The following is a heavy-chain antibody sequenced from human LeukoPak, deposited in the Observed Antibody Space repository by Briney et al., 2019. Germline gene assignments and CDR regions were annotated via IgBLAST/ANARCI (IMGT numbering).Heavy chain of an antibody. Sequence: PGGSLRLSCAASGFTFSSYAMSWVRQAPGKGLEWVSVISGSGGSTYYADSVKGRFTISRDNSENTLYLQMNSLRVEDTALYYCARESEGGTGTSCPDYWGQGTLVTVSS. CDR2: ISGSGGST. D-gene: IGHD2-2*01. V-gene: IGHV3-23*01. CDR3: ARESEGGTGTSCPDY. CDR1: GFTFSSYA. J-gene: IGHJ4*02.